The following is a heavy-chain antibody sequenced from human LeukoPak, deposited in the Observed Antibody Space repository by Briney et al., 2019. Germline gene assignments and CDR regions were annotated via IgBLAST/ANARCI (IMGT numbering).Heavy chain of an antibody. CDR3: AREDYGDYHLDY. CDR2: IKSDGSTT. V-gene: IGHV3-74*01. D-gene: IGHD4-17*01. CDR1: GFTFSSNA. J-gene: IGHJ4*02. Sequence: QAGGSLRLSCAASGFTFSSNAMHWVRQAPGKGLVWVSRIKSDGSTTSYADSVKGRFTISRDDAKNTLYLQMNSLRAEDTAVYYCAREDYGDYHLDYWGQGTLVTVSS.